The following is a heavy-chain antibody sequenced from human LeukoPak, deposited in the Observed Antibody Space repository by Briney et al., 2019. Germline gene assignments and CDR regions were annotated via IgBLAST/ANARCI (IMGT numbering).Heavy chain of an antibody. CDR3: ARVEWLRYYYYYYMDV. J-gene: IGHJ6*03. CDR2: INHSGST. Sequence: SETLSLTCAVYGGSFSGYYWSWIRQPPGKGLEWIGEINHSGSTYYNPSLKSRVTISVDTSKNQFSLKLSSVTAADTAVYYCARVEWLRYYYYYYMDVWGKGTTVTVSS. D-gene: IGHD3-3*01. CDR1: GGSFSGYY. V-gene: IGHV4-34*01.